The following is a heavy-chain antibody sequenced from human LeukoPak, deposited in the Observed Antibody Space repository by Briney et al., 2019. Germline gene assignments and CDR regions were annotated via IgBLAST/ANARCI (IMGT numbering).Heavy chain of an antibody. CDR1: GFIFSSYW. CDR3: AKRKGGSYSYYFDY. Sequence: GGSLRLSCAASGFIFSSYWMHWVRQAPGKGLVWVSRINSDGSSTSYADSVKGRFTISRDNAKNTLYLQMNSLRAEDTAKYYCAKRKGGSYSYYFDYWGQGTLVTVSS. CDR2: INSDGSST. D-gene: IGHD1-26*01. V-gene: IGHV3-74*01. J-gene: IGHJ4*02.